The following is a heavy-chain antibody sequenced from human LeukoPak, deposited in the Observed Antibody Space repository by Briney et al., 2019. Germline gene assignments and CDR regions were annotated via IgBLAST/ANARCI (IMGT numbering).Heavy chain of an antibody. V-gene: IGHV3-7*03. CDR1: GFTFRNYW. Sequence: GGSLKLSCAASGFTFRNYWMSWVRQAPGTGLEWVANIKQDGSDRNYVTSVRGRFTISRDNAESSLFLQMNSLRAEDTAVYYCVRNLAVAGTCFDSWGQGTLVTVSS. CDR3: VRNLAVAGTCFDS. J-gene: IGHJ4*02. D-gene: IGHD6-19*01. CDR2: IKQDGSDR.